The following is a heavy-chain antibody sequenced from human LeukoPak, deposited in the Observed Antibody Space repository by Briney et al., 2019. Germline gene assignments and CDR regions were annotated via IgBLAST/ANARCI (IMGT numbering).Heavy chain of an antibody. Sequence: SETLSLTCTVSGGSISTRSSYWGWIRQPPGKGLEWIGSIYYTGSTYYKPSLKSRVSMSVDTSKNQFSLKLSSVTAADTAVYFCARDGWGNCTSTSRYKDWFDSWGQGALVTVSS. CDR3: ARDGWGNCTSTSRYKDWFDS. CDR1: GGSISTRSSY. CDR2: IYYTGST. J-gene: IGHJ5*01. D-gene: IGHD2-2*02. V-gene: IGHV4-39*07.